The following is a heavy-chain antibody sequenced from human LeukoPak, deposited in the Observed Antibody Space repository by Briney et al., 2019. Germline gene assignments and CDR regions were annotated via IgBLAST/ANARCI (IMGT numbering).Heavy chain of an antibody. CDR3: ARDTINYYYMDV. Sequence: GRSLRLSCAASGFTFSSYAMHWVRQAPGKGLEWVAVISYDGSNKYYADSVKGRFTISRDNSKNTLYLQMNSLRAEDTAVYYCARDTINYYYMDVWGKGTTVTISS. CDR2: ISYDGSNK. D-gene: IGHD3-10*01. CDR1: GFTFSSYA. V-gene: IGHV3-30*04. J-gene: IGHJ6*03.